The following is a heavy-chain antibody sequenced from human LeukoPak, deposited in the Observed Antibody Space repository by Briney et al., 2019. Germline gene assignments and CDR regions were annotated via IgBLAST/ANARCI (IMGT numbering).Heavy chain of an antibody. D-gene: IGHD3-22*01. CDR1: GFTFSNAW. CDR3: TTEYYYDNSGLFDY. CDR2: IKKKTDGGTT. Sequence: GGSLRLSCAVSGFTFSNAWMSWVRQAPGKGLEWVGRIKKKTDGGTTDYAAPVKGRFTILRDDSKSTLYLQMNSLKTEDTAVYYCTTEYYYDNSGLFDYWGQGTLVTVSS. J-gene: IGHJ4*02. V-gene: IGHV3-15*01.